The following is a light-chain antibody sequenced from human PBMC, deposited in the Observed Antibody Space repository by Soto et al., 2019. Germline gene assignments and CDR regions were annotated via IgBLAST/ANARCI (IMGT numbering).Light chain of an antibody. CDR1: QSVSSSY. V-gene: IGKV3-20*01. CDR3: QQYGSAAYT. Sequence: EIVLTQSPGTLSLSPGERATLSCSASQSVSSSYLAWYQQKPGQAPRLLIYGASSRATGIPDRFSGSGSGTDFTLTISRLETEDFAVYYCQQYGSAAYTFGQGTKLEIK. J-gene: IGKJ2*01. CDR2: GAS.